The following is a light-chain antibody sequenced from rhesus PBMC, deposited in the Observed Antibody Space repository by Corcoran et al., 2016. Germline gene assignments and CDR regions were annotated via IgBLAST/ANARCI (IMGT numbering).Light chain of an antibody. V-gene: IGKV1-25*01. CDR2: EAS. Sequence: IQMTQSPSSLSTSVGDRVTITCRASQGTTNDLAWYQQKTGESPKRLFYEASNLQSGIPSRLSGDGSGTDLHHPIRSLQSVDFATYFCQQYDSMPPTLGQVPKV. CDR3: QQYDSMPPT. J-gene: IGKJ1*01. CDR1: QGTTND.